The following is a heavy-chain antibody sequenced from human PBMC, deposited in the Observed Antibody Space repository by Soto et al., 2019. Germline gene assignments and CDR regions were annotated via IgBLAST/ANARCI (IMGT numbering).Heavy chain of an antibody. Sequence: RGESLKISCKGSGYSFTSYWISWVRQMPGKGLEWMGRIDPSDSYTNYSPSFQGHVTISADKSISTAYLQWSSLKASDTAMYYCARIGGAAMVPFDDRGQGTPVTVSS. CDR3: ARIGGAAMVPFDD. D-gene: IGHD5-18*01. J-gene: IGHJ4*02. CDR2: IDPSDSYT. CDR1: GYSFTSYW. V-gene: IGHV5-10-1*01.